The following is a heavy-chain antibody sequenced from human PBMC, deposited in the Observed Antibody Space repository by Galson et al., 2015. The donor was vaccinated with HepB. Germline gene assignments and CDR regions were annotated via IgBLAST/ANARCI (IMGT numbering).Heavy chain of an antibody. CDR3: ARVLWWPWDYYYGMDG. CDR1: GYVFTGYY. D-gene: IGHD2-21*01. CDR2: INPKSGDT. Sequence: SVKVSCKASGYVFTGYYMHWVRQAPGQGLEWMRWINPKSGDTNYAGNFQGRVTVTRDTSVTTAYMEVTSLTSDDTAVYYCARVLWWPWDYYYGMDGWGQGTTVTVSS. J-gene: IGHJ6*02. V-gene: IGHV1-2*02.